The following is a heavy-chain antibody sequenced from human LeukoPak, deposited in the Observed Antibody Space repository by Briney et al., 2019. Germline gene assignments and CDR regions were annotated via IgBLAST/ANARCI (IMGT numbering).Heavy chain of an antibody. CDR2: ICGSGGNK. J-gene: IGHJ4*02. V-gene: IGHV3-23*01. Sequence: RGSLSLSCAASVFNLSSYVMNSVRQAAGQEREGVWAICGSGGNKYFAASVKGRSSISREISKNTLSMLMNRLTAEDTAVYYCAKARGSTSSISIDYWGQGTLVTVSS. CDR1: VFNLSSYV. CDR3: AKARGSTSSISIDY. D-gene: IGHD2-21*01.